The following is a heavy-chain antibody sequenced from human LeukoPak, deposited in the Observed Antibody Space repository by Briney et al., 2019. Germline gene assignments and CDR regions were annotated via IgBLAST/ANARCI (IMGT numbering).Heavy chain of an antibody. Sequence: PSETLSLTCAVSGGSISSSNWWSWVRQPPGKGLEWIGEIYHSGSTNYNPSLKSRVTISVDKSKNQFSLKLSSGTAADTAVYYCARDRGYYYDSSGSYFDYWGQGTLVTVSS. CDR1: GGSISSSNW. V-gene: IGHV4-4*02. CDR2: IYHSGST. D-gene: IGHD3-22*01. J-gene: IGHJ4*02. CDR3: ARDRGYYYDSSGSYFDY.